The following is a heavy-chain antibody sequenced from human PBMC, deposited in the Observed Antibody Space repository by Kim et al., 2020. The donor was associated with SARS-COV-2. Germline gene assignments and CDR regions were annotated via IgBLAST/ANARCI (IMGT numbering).Heavy chain of an antibody. Sequence: SETLSLTCAVYGGSFSGYYWSWIRQPPGKGLEWIGEINHSGSTNYNPSLKSRVTISVDTSKNQFSLKLSSVTAADTAVYYCARGRNQLLRSYNWFDPWGQGTLVTVSS. CDR3: ARGRNQLLRSYNWFDP. J-gene: IGHJ5*02. CDR2: INHSGST. CDR1: GGSFSGYY. V-gene: IGHV4-34*01. D-gene: IGHD2-2*01.